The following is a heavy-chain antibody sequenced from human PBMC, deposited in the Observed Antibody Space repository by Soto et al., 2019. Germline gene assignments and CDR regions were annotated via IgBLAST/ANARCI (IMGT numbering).Heavy chain of an antibody. Sequence: ASVKVSCKASGYTFTSYYMHWVRQAPGQGLEWMGVINPSGGSTSYAQKFQGRVTMTRDTSTSTVYMELSSLRSEDTAVYYCASSPTRVYYYDSSGYHPIDYWGQGTMVTVYS. J-gene: IGHJ4*02. CDR3: ASSPTRVYYYDSSGYHPIDY. CDR1: GYTFTSYY. D-gene: IGHD3-22*01. V-gene: IGHV1-46*01. CDR2: INPSGGST.